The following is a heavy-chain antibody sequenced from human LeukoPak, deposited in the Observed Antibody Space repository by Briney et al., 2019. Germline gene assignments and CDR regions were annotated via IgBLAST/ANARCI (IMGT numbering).Heavy chain of an antibody. CDR3: ARPLHSSSRGHGGFDY. CDR1: GFTFSSYW. J-gene: IGHJ4*02. D-gene: IGHD3-10*01. CDR2: IKQDGSEK. V-gene: IGHV3-7*01. Sequence: GGSLRLSCAASGFTFSSYWMTWVRQAPGKGLEWVTNIKQDGSEKYYVDSVRGRFTISRDNAKNSLYLQMNSLRAEDTAVYYCARPLHSSSRGHGGFDYWGQGTLVTVSS.